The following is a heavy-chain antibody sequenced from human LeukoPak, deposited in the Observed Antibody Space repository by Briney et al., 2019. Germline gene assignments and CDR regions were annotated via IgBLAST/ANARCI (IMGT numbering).Heavy chain of an antibody. Sequence: SETLSLTCTVSGGSMSSYYWSWIRQPPGKGLEWIGYIYYSGSTNYNPSLKSRLTISVDTSKNQFSLKLSSVTAADTAVYYCARLRGNYFPDYWGQGFLVTVSS. V-gene: IGHV4-59*01. CDR3: ARLRGNYFPDY. J-gene: IGHJ4*02. D-gene: IGHD4-11*01. CDR2: IYYSGST. CDR1: GGSMSSYY.